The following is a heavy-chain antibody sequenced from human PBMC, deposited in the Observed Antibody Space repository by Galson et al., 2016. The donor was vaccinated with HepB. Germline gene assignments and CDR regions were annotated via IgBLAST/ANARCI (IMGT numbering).Heavy chain of an antibody. D-gene: IGHD6-19*01. CDR2: ISGSGGST. J-gene: IGHJ5*02. V-gene: IGHV3-23*01. Sequence: SLRLSCAASGFTFSSYAMSWVRQAPGKGLEWVSAISGSGGSTYYADSVKGRFTISRDNSKNTLYLQMNSLGAEDTAVYYCAKELWLVSRNNWFDPWGQGTLVTVSS. CDR3: AKELWLVSRNNWFDP. CDR1: GFTFSSYA.